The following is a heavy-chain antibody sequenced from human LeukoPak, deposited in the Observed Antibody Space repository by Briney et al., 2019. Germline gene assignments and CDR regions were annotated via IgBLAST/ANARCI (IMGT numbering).Heavy chain of an antibody. D-gene: IGHD4-17*01. CDR3: ARVMNDYGDFDDAFDI. CDR1: GFTVSSNY. J-gene: IGHJ3*02. Sequence: GGCLRLSCAASGFTVSSNYMTWVRQAPGKGLEWVSSIIGSGGSTYHADSVKGRFTISRDNSKNTLYLQMNSLRAEDTAVYYCARVMNDYGDFDDAFDIWGQGTMVTVSS. CDR2: IGSGGST. V-gene: IGHV3-53*01.